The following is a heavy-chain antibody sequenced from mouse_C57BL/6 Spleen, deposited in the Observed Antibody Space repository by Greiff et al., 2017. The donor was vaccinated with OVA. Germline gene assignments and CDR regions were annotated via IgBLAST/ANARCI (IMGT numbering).Heavy chain of an antibody. Sequence: VKLQQPGAELVKPGASVKVSCKASGYTFTSYWMHWVKQRPGQGLEWIGRIHPSDSDTNYNQKFKGKATLTVDKSSSTAYMQLSSLTSEDSAVYYCAIGIQGTTVVSYWYFDVWGTGTTVTVSS. CDR2: IHPSDSDT. V-gene: IGHV1-74*01. CDR1: GYTFTSYW. J-gene: IGHJ1*03. D-gene: IGHD1-1*01. CDR3: AIGIQGTTVVSYWYFDV.